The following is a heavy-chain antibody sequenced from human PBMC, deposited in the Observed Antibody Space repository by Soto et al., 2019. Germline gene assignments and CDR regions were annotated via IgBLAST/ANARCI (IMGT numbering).Heavy chain of an antibody. CDR3: ARDPPWGYCSSTSCYGDY. Sequence: ASVKVSCKASGCTFTSYGISWVRQAPGQGLEWMGWISAYNGNTNYAQKLQGRVTMTTDTSTSTAYMELRSLRSDDTAVYYCARDPPWGYCSSTSCYGDYWGQGTLVTVS. D-gene: IGHD2-2*01. CDR2: ISAYNGNT. CDR1: GCTFTSYG. J-gene: IGHJ4*02. V-gene: IGHV1-18*01.